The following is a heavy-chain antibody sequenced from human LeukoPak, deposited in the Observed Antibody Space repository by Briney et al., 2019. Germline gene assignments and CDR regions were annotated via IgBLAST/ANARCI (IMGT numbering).Heavy chain of an antibody. CDR2: IKQDGSEK. D-gene: IGHD6-19*01. CDR3: ARDLGSSGWLGYFDL. J-gene: IGHJ2*01. Sequence: PGGSLTLSCAAYGFTFSSYWMRWVRQAPGKGREWVANIKQDGSEKYSMDSVKGRFTISRDNAKNSLYLQMNSLRAEDTAVYYCARDLGSSGWLGYFDLWGRGTLVTVSS. V-gene: IGHV3-7*04. CDR1: GFTFSSYW.